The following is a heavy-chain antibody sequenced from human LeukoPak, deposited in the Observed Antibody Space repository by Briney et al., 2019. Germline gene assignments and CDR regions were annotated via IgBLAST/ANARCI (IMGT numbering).Heavy chain of an antibody. CDR2: ISGSGGST. CDR1: GFTFSSYA. D-gene: IGHD6-13*01. J-gene: IGHJ5*02. CDR3: AKDRWGQQLVRNWFDP. Sequence: GGSLRLSCAAAGFTFSSYAMSWVRQAPGEGLEWVSDISGSGGSTYYADSVKGRFTISRDNSKNTLYLQMNSLRAEDTAVYYCAKDRWGQQLVRNWFDPWGQGTLVTVSS. V-gene: IGHV3-23*01.